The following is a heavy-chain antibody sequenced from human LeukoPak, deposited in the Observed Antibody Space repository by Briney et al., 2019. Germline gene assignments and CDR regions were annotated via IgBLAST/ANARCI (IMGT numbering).Heavy chain of an antibody. CDR1: GGTFSSYA. CDR3: ARSKVEYYYDGSGGRGEFDY. Sequence: SSVKVSCKASGGTFSSYAISWVRQAPGQGLEWMGGITPIFGTANYAQKFQGRVTITADESTSTAYMELSSLRSEDTAVYYCARSKVEYYYDGSGGRGEFDYWGQGTLVTVSS. J-gene: IGHJ4*02. V-gene: IGHV1-69*01. D-gene: IGHD3-22*01. CDR2: ITPIFGTA.